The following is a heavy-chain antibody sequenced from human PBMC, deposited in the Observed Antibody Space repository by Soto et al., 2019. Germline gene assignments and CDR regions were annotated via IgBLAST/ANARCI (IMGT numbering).Heavy chain of an antibody. CDR2: IYYSGST. CDR3: ARHRGTISLTDY. J-gene: IGHJ4*02. V-gene: IGHV4-39*01. Sequence: QLQLPESGPGLVKPSETLSLTCPVSGGSIRSSRYYWGWIRQPPGKGLEWIGSIYYSGSTYYNPSLKSRVTISVDTSKNQFSLKLSSVTAADTAVYCCARHRGTISLTDYWGQGTLVTVSS. CDR1: GGSIRSSRYY. D-gene: IGHD3-9*01.